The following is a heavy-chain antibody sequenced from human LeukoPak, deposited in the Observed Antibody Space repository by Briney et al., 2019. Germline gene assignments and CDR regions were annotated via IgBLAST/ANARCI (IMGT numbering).Heavy chain of an antibody. Sequence: PGGSLRLSCAASGFTFDDYAMSWVRQTPGKGLEWVSVIYSTRTTYYADSVKGRFTISRDNSKNTVYLQMNSLRADDTAVYYCARDRDSGYDDDAFDIWGQGTMVSVSS. J-gene: IGHJ3*02. CDR2: IYSTRTT. CDR1: GFTFDDYA. CDR3: ARDRDSGYDDDAFDI. D-gene: IGHD5-12*01. V-gene: IGHV3-53*01.